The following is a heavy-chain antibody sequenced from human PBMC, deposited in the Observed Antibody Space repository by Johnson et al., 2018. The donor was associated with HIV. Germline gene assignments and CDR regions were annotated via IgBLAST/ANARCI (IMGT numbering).Heavy chain of an antibody. CDR3: ASGVTARAPLLI. V-gene: IGHV3-30*02. J-gene: IGHJ3*02. CDR1: GFTFSRYG. CDR2: IRYDGSNK. Sequence: QVQLVESGGGVVQPGRSLRLSCAASGFTFSRYGMHWVRQAPGKGLEWVAFIRYDGSNKYYADSVKGRFTISRDNSRNSVSLQMIILRPKDTAMYYCASGVTARAPLLIWGQGTMVTVSS. D-gene: IGHD6-6*01.